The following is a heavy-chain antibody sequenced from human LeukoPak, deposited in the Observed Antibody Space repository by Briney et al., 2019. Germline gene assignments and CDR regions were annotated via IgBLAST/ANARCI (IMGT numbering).Heavy chain of an antibody. CDR1: GGSISSSSYY. CDR3: ARKEMATIGNAFDI. J-gene: IGHJ3*02. CDR2: INHSGST. V-gene: IGHV4-39*07. Sequence: PSETLSLTCTVSGGSISSSSYYWSWIRQPPGKGLEWIGEINHSGSTNYNPSLKSRVTISVDTSKNQFSLKLSSVTAADTAVYYCARKEMATIGNAFDIWGQGTMVTVSS. D-gene: IGHD1-1*01.